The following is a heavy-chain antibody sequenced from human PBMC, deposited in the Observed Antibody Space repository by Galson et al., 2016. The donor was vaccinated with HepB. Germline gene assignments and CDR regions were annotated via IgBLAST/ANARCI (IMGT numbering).Heavy chain of an antibody. CDR3: AGQRVESRLNMVRGRISEDQYYYGLDV. D-gene: IGHD3-10*01. V-gene: IGHV1-69*06. CDR1: GGSLSNYG. J-gene: IGHJ6*02. CDR2: IIPVSASP. Sequence: SVKVSCKASGGSLSNYGISWIFQAPGQGLEWMGGIIPVSASPNYAQKFQGRVTIFADTSTNTAYLEVYRLRSEDTAVYYCAGQRVESRLNMVRGRISEDQYYYGLDVWGQGTTVSVSS.